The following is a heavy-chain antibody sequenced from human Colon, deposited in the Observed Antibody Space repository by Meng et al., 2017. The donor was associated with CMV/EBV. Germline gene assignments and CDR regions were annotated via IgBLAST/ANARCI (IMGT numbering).Heavy chain of an antibody. CDR3: VKDHMRGVLAGWFDS. Sequence: GGSLRLSCAASGFTFDDFAIHWVRQAPGRGLERVSLISWNGVTAYYGDSVKGRFTISRDNIKNSLYLHMNSLRPEDSALYYCVKDHMRGVLAGWFDSWGQGTLVTVSS. J-gene: IGHJ5*01. CDR1: GFTFDDFA. V-gene: IGHV3-43D*03. CDR2: ISWNGVTA. D-gene: IGHD4/OR15-4a*01.